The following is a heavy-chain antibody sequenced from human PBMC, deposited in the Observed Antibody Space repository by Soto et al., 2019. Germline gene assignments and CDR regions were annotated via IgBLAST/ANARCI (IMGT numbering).Heavy chain of an antibody. CDR1: GYTFTSYG. CDR2: ISAYNGNT. Sequence: ASVKVSCKASGYTFTSYGISWVRQAPGQGLEWMGWISAYNGNTNYAQKLQGRVTMTTDTSTSTAYMELRSLRSDDTAAYYCASHSSGWSPHYYYMDVGGKGTTINVSS. J-gene: IGHJ6*03. CDR3: ASHSSGWSPHYYYMDV. V-gene: IGHV1-18*01. D-gene: IGHD6-19*01.